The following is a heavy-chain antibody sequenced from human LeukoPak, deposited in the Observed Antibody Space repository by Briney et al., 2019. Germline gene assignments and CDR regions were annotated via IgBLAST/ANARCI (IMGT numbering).Heavy chain of an antibody. CDR1: GFIFSSYA. CDR2: ISGSGGST. D-gene: IGHD4-17*01. J-gene: IGHJ4*02. V-gene: IGHV3-23*01. CDR3: AKDLDDYGDYPLGAY. Sequence: PGGSLRLSCAASGFIFSSYAMSWVRQAPGKGLEWVSAISGSGGSTYYADSVKGRFTISRDNSKNTLYLQMNSLRAEDTAVYYCAKDLDDYGDYPLGAYWGQGTLVTVSS.